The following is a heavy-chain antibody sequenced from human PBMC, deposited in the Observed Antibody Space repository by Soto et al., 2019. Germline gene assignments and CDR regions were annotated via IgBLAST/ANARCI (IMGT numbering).Heavy chain of an antibody. CDR3: ARHVSFRLLRTVFAS. Sequence: TLSLTCTVSDGSFSPNYWAWIRQSPGKGLEWIGYIYNIGSTNYNPSLRSRVTMSIDTSQEQFSLKVSSVTATDTAVYYCARHVSFRLLRTVFASWARGTLVIVSS. CDR2: IYNIGST. V-gene: IGHV4-59*08. J-gene: IGHJ4*02. CDR1: DGSFSPNY. D-gene: IGHD2-21*01.